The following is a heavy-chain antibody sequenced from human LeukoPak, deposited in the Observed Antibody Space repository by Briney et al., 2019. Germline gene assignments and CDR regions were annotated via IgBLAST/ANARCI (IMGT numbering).Heavy chain of an antibody. CDR2: IRSKANSYAT. Sequence: PGGSLRLSCAASGFTFSSYAMSWVRQASGKGLEWVGRIRSKANSYATAYAASVKGRFTISRDDSKNTAYLQMNSLKTEDTAVYYCTSAYCGGDCYSEEIDYWGQGTLVTVSS. CDR3: TSAYCGGDCYSEEIDY. CDR1: GFTFSSYA. D-gene: IGHD2-21*01. J-gene: IGHJ4*02. V-gene: IGHV3-73*01.